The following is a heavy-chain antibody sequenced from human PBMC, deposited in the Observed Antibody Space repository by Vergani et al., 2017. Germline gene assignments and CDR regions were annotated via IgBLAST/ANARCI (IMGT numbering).Heavy chain of an antibody. J-gene: IGHJ3*02. V-gene: IGHV4-39*01. CDR1: GGSISSSSYY. Sequence: QLQLQESGPGLVKPSENLSLTCTVSGGSISSSSYYWGWIRQPPGKGLEWIGSIYYSGSTYYNPSLKSRVTISVDTSKNQFSLKLSSVTAADTAVYYCARLGVGDAFDIWGQGTMVTVSS. D-gene: IGHD3-10*01. CDR3: ARLGVGDAFDI. CDR2: IYYSGST.